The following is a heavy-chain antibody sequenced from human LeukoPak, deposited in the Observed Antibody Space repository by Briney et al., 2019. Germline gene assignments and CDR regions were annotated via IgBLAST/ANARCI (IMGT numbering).Heavy chain of an antibody. V-gene: IGHV1-2*02. CDR2: INLNSGGT. CDR3: ATSTGYSSAWGAFDI. J-gene: IGHJ3*02. CDR1: GFTFTRYY. Sequence: ASVKVSCKASGFTFTRYYLHWVRQAPGQGLEYMGWINLNSGGTNYAQRFRGRVAMTRDTSISTAYMELSRLISDDTAVYYCATSTGYSSAWGAFDIWGQGTMVTVSS. D-gene: IGHD6-19*01.